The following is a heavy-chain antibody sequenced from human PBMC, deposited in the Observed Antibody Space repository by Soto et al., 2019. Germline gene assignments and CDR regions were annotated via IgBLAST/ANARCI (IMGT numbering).Heavy chain of an antibody. V-gene: IGHV4-38-2*01. CDR1: GYSISTGFN. CDR2: IYHSGST. D-gene: IGHD3-10*01. CDR3: ARGGNYYGSGSSPYYGMDV. J-gene: IGHJ6*02. Sequence: SETLSLTCAVSGYSISTGFNWAWIRQPPGKGLEWIGYIYHSGSTYYNPSLKSRVTISVDGSKNQFSLKLSSVTAADTAVYYCARGGNYYGSGSSPYYGMDVWGQGTTVTVSS.